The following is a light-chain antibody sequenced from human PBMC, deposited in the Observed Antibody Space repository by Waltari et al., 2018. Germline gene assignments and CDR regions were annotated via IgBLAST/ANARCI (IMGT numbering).Light chain of an antibody. CDR3: QQSYSTPST. CDR2: AAS. J-gene: IGKJ1*01. CDR1: QSISSY. Sequence: DIQMTQSPSSLSASVGDRVTITCRASQSISSYLNWYQQKPGKAPELLIYAASSLQSGVPSRFSGSGSGTDFTLTISSLQPEDFATYYCQQSYSTPSTFGQGTKVEIK. V-gene: IGKV1-39*01.